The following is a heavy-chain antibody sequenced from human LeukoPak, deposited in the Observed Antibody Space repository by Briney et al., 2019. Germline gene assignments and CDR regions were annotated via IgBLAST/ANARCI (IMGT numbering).Heavy chain of an antibody. V-gene: IGHV3-9*01. J-gene: IGHJ5*02. CDR2: ISWNSGSI. CDR1: GFTFDDYA. D-gene: IGHD3-22*01. CDR3: AKETRYYYDSSGYNNWFDP. Sequence: GGSLRLSCAASGFTFDDYAMHWVRQAPGKGLEWVSGISWNSGSIGYADSVKGRFTISRDNSKNTLYLQMNSLRAEDTAVYYCAKETRYYYDSSGYNNWFDPWGQGTLVTVSS.